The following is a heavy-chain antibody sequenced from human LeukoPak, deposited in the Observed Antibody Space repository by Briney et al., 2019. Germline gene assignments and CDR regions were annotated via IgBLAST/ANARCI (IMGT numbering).Heavy chain of an antibody. CDR3: ARAGITGTKYYFDY. Sequence: SETLSLTCAVYGGSFSGYYWSWIRQPPGKGLEWIGEINHSGSTNYNPSLKSRVTISVDTSKNQFSLKLSSVTAADTAVYYCARAGITGTKYYFDYWGQGTLVTVSS. CDR2: INHSGST. V-gene: IGHV4-34*01. D-gene: IGHD1-7*01. CDR1: GGSFSGYY. J-gene: IGHJ4*02.